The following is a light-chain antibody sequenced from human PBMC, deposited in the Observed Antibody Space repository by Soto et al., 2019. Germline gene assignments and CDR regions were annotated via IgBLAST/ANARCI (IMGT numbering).Light chain of an antibody. J-gene: IGLJ1*01. V-gene: IGLV6-57*02. CDR3: QSYDRSSLYV. CDR1: SGSVASNY. CDR2: GDN. Sequence: NFMLTQPHSVSESPGKTVTISCTGSSGSVASNYVHWYQRRLGSAPTIVIYGDNQRPSGVPDRFSGSIDSSSNSASLTISRLKTEDEADYFCQSYDRSSLYVFGTGTKVTVL.